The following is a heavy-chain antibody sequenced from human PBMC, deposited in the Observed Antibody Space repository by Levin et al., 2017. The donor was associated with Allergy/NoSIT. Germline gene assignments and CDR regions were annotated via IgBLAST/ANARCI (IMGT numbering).Heavy chain of an antibody. J-gene: IGHJ6*02. CDR3: ANTDTAMPRDYYYGMDV. V-gene: IGHV3-23*01. D-gene: IGHD5-18*01. CDR2: ISGSGGST. CDR1: GFTFSSYA. Sequence: GGSLRLSCAASGFTFSSYAMRWVRQAPGKGLEWVSAISGSGGSTYYADSVKGRFTISRDNSKNTLYLQMNSLRAEDTAVYYCANTDTAMPRDYYYGMDVWGQGTTVTVSS.